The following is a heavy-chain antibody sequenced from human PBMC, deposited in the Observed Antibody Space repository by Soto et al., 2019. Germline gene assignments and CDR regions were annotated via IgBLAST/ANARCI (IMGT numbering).Heavy chain of an antibody. CDR3: ARDRNWNDGAFDI. Sequence: SETLSLTCTVSGGSISSGGYYWSWIRQHPGKGLEWIGYIYYSGSTYYNPSLKGRVTISVDTSKNQFSLKLSSVTAADTAVYYCARDRNWNDGAFDIWGQGTMVTVSS. J-gene: IGHJ3*02. CDR1: GGSISSGGYY. CDR2: IYYSGST. D-gene: IGHD1-1*01. V-gene: IGHV4-31*03.